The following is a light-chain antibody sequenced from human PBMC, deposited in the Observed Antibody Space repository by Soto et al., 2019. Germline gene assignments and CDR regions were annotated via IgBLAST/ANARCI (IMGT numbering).Light chain of an antibody. CDR3: QQSYSTPPWT. Sequence: DIHMTQSPSSLSASVGDRVTITCRASQSIVTYLNWYLQKPGKAPKLLIYAASNLQSGVPSRFSGSGSGTDFTLTISSLQPEDFATYFCQQSYSTPPWTFGQGTKV. CDR2: AAS. J-gene: IGKJ1*01. CDR1: QSIVTY. V-gene: IGKV1-39*01.